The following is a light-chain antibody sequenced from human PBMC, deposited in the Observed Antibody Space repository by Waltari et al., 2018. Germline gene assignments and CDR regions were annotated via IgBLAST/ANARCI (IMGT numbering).Light chain of an antibody. V-gene: IGKV1-5*03. J-gene: IGKJ5*01. CDR1: QSISDW. CDR2: EAS. CDR3: QHYNIYPVM. Sequence: SASVGDRVTITCRASQSISDWVAWYQHKPGKAPNLLIYEASSLESGVPSRFSGSGSGAEFTLTISSLQPDDFATYYCQHYNIYPVMFGQGTRLEIK.